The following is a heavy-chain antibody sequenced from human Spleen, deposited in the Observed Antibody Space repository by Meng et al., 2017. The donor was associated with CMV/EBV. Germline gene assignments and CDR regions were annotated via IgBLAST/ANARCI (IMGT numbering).Heavy chain of an antibody. Sequence: SGGYISSGNYYWSWSRQPPGKGLEWIGYIHHSGVTYYNPYLKSRAFISIDTSKNHFSLNLSSVTDADTAVYYCAREGTTKISAAIDSWGQGTLVTVSS. J-gene: IGHJ4*02. V-gene: IGHV4-30-4*01. D-gene: IGHD4-11*01. CDR3: AREGTTKISAAIDS. CDR2: IHHSGVT. CDR1: GGYISSGNYY.